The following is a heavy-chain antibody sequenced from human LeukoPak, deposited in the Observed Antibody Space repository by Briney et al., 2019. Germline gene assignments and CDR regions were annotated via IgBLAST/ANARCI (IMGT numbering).Heavy chain of an antibody. V-gene: IGHV1-46*03. CDR1: GYTFTSYY. CDR2: INPSGGST. Sequence: ASVKVSCKASGYTFTSYYMHWVRQAPGQGLEWMGIINPSGGSTSYAQKFQGRVTMTRDTSTSTVYMELSSLRSEDTAVYCCARLVGDLDAFDIWGQGTMVTVSS. J-gene: IGHJ3*02. CDR3: ARLVGDLDAFDI. D-gene: IGHD2-2*01.